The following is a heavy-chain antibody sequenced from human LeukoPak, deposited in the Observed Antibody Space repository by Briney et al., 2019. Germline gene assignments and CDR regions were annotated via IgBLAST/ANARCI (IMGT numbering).Heavy chain of an antibody. Sequence: GASVKVSCKASGGTFSSYAISWVRQAPGQGLEWMGGIIPIFGTASYAQKFQGRVTITADKSTSTAYMELSSLRSEDTAVYYCAREPTLYVGHHVGWFDPWGQGTLVTVSS. D-gene: IGHD5/OR15-5a*01. CDR1: GGTFSSYA. J-gene: IGHJ5*02. CDR2: IIPIFGTA. CDR3: AREPTLYVGHHVGWFDP. V-gene: IGHV1-69*06.